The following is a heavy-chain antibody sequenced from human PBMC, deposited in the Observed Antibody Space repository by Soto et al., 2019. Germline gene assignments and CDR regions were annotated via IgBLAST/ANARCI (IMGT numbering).Heavy chain of an antibody. V-gene: IGHV1-18*04. Sequence: ASVKVSCKTSGYTFTNYAISWVRQAPGQGLEWMGWISPYNGNANYTEKFQGRVSMTTDTSTTTAYMELTSLTSDDTAIYYCARALSHTMAAPAYWGQGTLVTVSS. CDR3: ARALSHTMAAPAY. CDR2: ISPYNGNA. CDR1: GYTFTNYA. J-gene: IGHJ4*02. D-gene: IGHD2-8*01.